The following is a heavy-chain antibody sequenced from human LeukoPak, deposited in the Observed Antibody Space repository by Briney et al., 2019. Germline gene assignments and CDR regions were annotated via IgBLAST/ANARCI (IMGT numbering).Heavy chain of an antibody. CDR1: GFTFSSYA. CDR3: AKGSPTYYDFWSGSDSGYYYYMDV. CDR2: ISGSGGST. V-gene: IGHV3-23*01. J-gene: IGHJ6*03. Sequence: GGSLRLSCAASGFTFSSYAMSWVRQAPGKGLEWVSAISGSGGSTYYADSVKGRFTISRDNSKNTLYLQMNSLRAEDTAVYYCAKGSPTYYDFWSGSDSGYYYYMDVWGKGTTVTVSS. D-gene: IGHD3-3*01.